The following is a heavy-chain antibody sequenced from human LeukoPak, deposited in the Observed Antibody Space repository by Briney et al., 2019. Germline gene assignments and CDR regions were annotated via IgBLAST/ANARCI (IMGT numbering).Heavy chain of an antibody. Sequence: GGSLRLSCAASGFTFSSYAMSWVRQAPGKGLEWVSAISGSGGSTYYADSVKGRFTISRDNSKNTLYLQMNSLRAEDTAVYYCAKVMENYDFWSGIGGYYYMDVWGKGTTVTVSS. CDR3: AKVMENYDFWSGIGGYYYMDV. V-gene: IGHV3-23*01. D-gene: IGHD3-3*01. CDR2: ISGSGGST. J-gene: IGHJ6*03. CDR1: GFTFSSYA.